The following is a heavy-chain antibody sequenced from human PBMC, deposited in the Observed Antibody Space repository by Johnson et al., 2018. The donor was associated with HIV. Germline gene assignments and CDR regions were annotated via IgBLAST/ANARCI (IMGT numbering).Heavy chain of an antibody. CDR2: ISSSGSAI. CDR1: AFTFSSYG. CDR3: AKGRELGYCAGGVCSDSFDV. V-gene: IGHV3-48*04. J-gene: IGHJ3*01. Sequence: EVQLMESGGGVVQPGGSLRLSCAASAFTFSSYGMHWVRQAPGKGLEWVSYISSSGSAIFYADSVKGRFTISRDNAKNSLYLQMNSLTAEDTAVYYCAKGRELGYCAGGVCSDSFDVWGQGTMVTVSS. D-gene: IGHD2-8*02.